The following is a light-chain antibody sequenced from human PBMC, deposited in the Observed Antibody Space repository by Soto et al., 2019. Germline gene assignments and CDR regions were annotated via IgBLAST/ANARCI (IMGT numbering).Light chain of an antibody. V-gene: IGKV1-39*01. Sequence: DIHMTQSPSSLSASVGDRVTITCRASQSIGRFLNWHQQKPGKAPNVLINVASTLRSGVPSRFSGSGSGTDFNLTINGLQPEDFATYFCQQSFTTPLTFGGGTKVDIK. CDR3: QQSFTTPLT. CDR1: QSIGRF. J-gene: IGKJ4*01. CDR2: VAS.